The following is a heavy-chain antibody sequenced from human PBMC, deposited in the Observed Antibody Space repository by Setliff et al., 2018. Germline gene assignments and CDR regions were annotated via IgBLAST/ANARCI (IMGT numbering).Heavy chain of an antibody. Sequence: ASVKVSCKASGYTFTGYYMHWVRQAPGQGLEWMGWINPNSGGTNYAQKFQGWVTMTRDTSISTAYMELSRLRSEDTAVYYCASDGPGYCSSTSCYSGGYFDSWGPGTLVTVAS. CDR3: ASDGPGYCSSTSCYSGGYFDS. J-gene: IGHJ4*02. CDR2: INPNSGGT. D-gene: IGHD2-2*01. V-gene: IGHV1-2*04. CDR1: GYTFTGYY.